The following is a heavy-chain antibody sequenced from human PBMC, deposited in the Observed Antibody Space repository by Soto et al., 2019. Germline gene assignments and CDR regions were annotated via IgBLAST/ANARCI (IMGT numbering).Heavy chain of an antibody. J-gene: IGHJ4*02. D-gene: IGHD3-16*02. CDR2: INHSGST. V-gene: IGHV4-34*01. CDR1: GGSFSGYY. CDR3: ARVRVITFGGVIVIPDDYFDY. Sequence: ETLSLTCAVYGGSFSGYYWSWIRQPPGKGLEWIGEINHSGSTNYNPSLKSRVTISVDTSKNQFSLKLSSVTAADTAVYYCARVRVITFGGVIVIPDDYFDYWGQGTLVTVSS.